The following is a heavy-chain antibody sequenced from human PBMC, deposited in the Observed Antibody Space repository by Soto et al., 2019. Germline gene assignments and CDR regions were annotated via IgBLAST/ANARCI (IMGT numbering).Heavy chain of an antibody. CDR3: AKVHDSFSSYYYGLDV. J-gene: IGHJ6*02. CDR2: INAIGGSI. D-gene: IGHD5-18*01. V-gene: IGHV3-23*01. Sequence: EVQLLESGGGLVQPGGSLTLSCAVSASIFGSYAMSWVRQAPGKGLEWVSTINAIGGSIYYSDSVKGRFTISRDDSNNTLYLEMNSLRLEDTALYYCAKVHDSFSSYYYGLDVCGPGTTVTVSS. CDR1: ASIFGSYA.